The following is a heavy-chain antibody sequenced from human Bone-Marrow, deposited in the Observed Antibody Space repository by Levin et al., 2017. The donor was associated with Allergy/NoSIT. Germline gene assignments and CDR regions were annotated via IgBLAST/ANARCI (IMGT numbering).Heavy chain of an antibody. CDR3: ARLPSSGGWYFDF. CDR1: GCSISSKNYY. CDR2: IFYNGGT. V-gene: IGHV4-39*01. D-gene: IGHD6-19*01. Sequence: SETLSLTCTVSGCSISSKNYYWGWIRQPPGKGLEWIGNIFYNGGTNYNPALKSRFTISVDTSKNQFSLWLSSVTAADSAIYSCARLPSSGGWYFDFWGQGSLVTVSS. J-gene: IGHJ4*02.